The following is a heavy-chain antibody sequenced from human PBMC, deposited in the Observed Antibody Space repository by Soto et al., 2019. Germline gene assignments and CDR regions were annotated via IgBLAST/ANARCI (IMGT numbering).Heavy chain of an antibody. CDR3: TKVGKGERLRFGSDY. V-gene: IGHV3-49*05. CDR2: IKSKTYGETT. J-gene: IGHJ4*02. CDR1: GFTFGGYA. D-gene: IGHD1-26*01. Sequence: EVQLEESGGGLVKPGRSLRLSCKASGFTFGGYAMSWFRQAPGKGLEWVGFIKSKTYGETTEYAASVKGRFTISRDDSKIIAYLQMNTLRTEDIAVYYCTKVGKGERLRFGSDYWGQGTLVTVSS.